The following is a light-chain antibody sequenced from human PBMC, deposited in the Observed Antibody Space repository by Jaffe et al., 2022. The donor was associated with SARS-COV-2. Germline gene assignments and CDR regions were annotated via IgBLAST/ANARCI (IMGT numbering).Light chain of an antibody. CDR1: ENVNSNY. Sequence: EIVLTQSPGTLSLSPGETATLSCRASENVNSNYLVWYQQKPGQAPRLLIYGASDRATGIPDRFSGSGSGTDFTLTIRRLEPEDFAVYYCQQYGGSPMYSFGQGTKLDIK. J-gene: IGKJ2*03. CDR2: GAS. CDR3: QQYGGSPMYS. V-gene: IGKV3-20*01.